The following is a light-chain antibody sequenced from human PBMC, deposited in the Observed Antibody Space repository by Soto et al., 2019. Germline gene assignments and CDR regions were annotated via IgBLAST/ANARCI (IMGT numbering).Light chain of an antibody. CDR1: QCISSY. J-gene: IGKJ1*01. V-gene: IGKV1-39*01. Sequence: DIQMTQSPSSLSASVGARVTITCRASQCISSYLNWYQQKTGKAPKLLNYASSSLQSGVPTRFSGSGYGTDFTLTISSLQYKDFATYFCPQSYSTLTFGQGTTVPIK. CDR2: ASS. CDR3: PQSYSTLT.